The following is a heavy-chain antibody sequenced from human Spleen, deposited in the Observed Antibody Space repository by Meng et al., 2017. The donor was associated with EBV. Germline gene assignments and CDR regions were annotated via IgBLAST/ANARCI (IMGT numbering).Heavy chain of an antibody. CDR1: GVSLSTSGVG. J-gene: IGHJ4*02. Sequence: FKESGPTLVKPTQTLTLTCSVSGVSLSTSGVGVGWIRQPPGKALEWLALIYRDDEKRYSPSLESRLTITKDTSKNQVVLTMTNMDPVDTATYYCAHSSWFTVDFNSWGQGTLVTVSS. CDR3: AHSSWFTVDFNS. D-gene: IGHD3-10*01. V-gene: IGHV2-5*02. CDR2: IYRDDEK.